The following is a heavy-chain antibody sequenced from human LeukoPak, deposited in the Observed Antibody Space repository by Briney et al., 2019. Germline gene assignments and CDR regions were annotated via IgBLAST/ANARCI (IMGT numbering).Heavy chain of an antibody. CDR2: ISYDGSNR. J-gene: IGHJ4*02. D-gene: IGHD6-19*01. Sequence: GGSLRLSCAASGFTFSSYAMHWVRQAPGKGLEWVAVISYDGSNRYYADSVKGRFTISRGNSKNTLYLQMNSLRAEDTAVYYCARGPIAVAGIFDYWGQGTLVTVSS. CDR3: ARGPIAVAGIFDY. CDR1: GFTFSSYA. V-gene: IGHV3-30*04.